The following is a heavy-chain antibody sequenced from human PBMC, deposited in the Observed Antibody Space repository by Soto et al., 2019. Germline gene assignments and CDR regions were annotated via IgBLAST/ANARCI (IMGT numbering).Heavy chain of an antibody. J-gene: IGHJ4*02. Sequence: EVQLVESGGGLFKPGGSLRLSCVASGFTFTSYSMNWVRQAPGKGLEWVSSISDGSDYIVYADSMKGRFTISRDNAKNSLYLEMNSLRAEDTAVYFCARNDEGGRRLWGQGTVVTVSS. D-gene: IGHD3-16*01. CDR2: ISDGSDYI. CDR3: ARNDEGGRRL. CDR1: GFTFTSYS. V-gene: IGHV3-21*01.